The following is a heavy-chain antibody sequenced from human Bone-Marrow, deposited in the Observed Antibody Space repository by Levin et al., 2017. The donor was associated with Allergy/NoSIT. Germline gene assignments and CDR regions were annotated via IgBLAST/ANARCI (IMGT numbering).Heavy chain of an antibody. Sequence: GESLKISCVASGFTISRNYLSWVRQAPGKGLEWVSVIYTDGATRYADSVRGRFTISRDNSKNTLYLQMNSLRAEDTAIYYCARGRGGYADYPDWGQGTLVTVSS. D-gene: IGHD4-17*01. CDR1: GFTISRNY. CDR3: ARGRGGYADYPD. J-gene: IGHJ4*02. V-gene: IGHV3-53*01. CDR2: IYTDGAT.